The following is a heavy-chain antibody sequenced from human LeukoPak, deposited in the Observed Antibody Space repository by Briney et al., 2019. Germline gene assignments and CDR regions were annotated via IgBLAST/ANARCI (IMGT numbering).Heavy chain of an antibody. CDR1: GYTFTSYG. V-gene: IGHV1-18*01. J-gene: IGHJ6*03. CDR3: AREGDVGYYYYYYYMDV. Sequence: ASVKVSCKASGYTFTSYGISWLRQAPGQGLEWMGRICAYNPNTNFAQNLQGRVTMTTNTSTSTAYMELRSLRSDDTAVYYCAREGDVGYYYYYYYMDVWGKGTTVTVSS. CDR2: ICAYNPNT. D-gene: IGHD1-26*01.